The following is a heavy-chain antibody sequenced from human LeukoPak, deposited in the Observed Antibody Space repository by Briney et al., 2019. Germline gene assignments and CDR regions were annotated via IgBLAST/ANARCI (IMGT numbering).Heavy chain of an antibody. V-gene: IGHV3-11*06. CDR2: ISSSSSYT. D-gene: IGHD4-17*01. J-gene: IGHJ3*02. CDR3: AKMRTPTAHSGDAFDI. Sequence: GGSLRLSCAASGFTFSDYYMSWIRQAPGKGLEWVSYISSSSSYTNYADSVKGRFTISRDNAKNSLYLQMNSLRAEDTAVYYCAKMRTPTAHSGDAFDIWGQGTMVTVSS. CDR1: GFTFSDYY.